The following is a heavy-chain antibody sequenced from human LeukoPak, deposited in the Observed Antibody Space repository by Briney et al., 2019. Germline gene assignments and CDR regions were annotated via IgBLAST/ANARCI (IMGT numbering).Heavy chain of an antibody. Sequence: PSETLSLTCTVSGGSISSYYWSWIRQPPGKGLEWIGYIYYSGSTHYNPSLESRVTISVDTSKKQFSLKLSSVTAADTAVYYCARARIAAAGTAPTPFDYWGQGTLVTVSS. CDR3: ARARIAAAGTAPTPFDY. J-gene: IGHJ4*02. CDR1: GGSISSYY. D-gene: IGHD6-13*01. CDR2: IYYSGST. V-gene: IGHV4-59*12.